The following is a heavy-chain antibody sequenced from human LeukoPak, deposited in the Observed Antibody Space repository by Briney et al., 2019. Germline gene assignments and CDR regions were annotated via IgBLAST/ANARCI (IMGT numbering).Heavy chain of an antibody. CDR3: ARGTSYSGATFLY. D-gene: IGHD1-26*01. Sequence: SETLSLTCTVSGGSISSFYWNWIRQPPGKGLEWIGYIYHSESTNYNPSLKGRVTISADTSRNQFSLKLSSVTAADTAVYYCARGTSYSGATFLYWGQGTLVTVSS. CDR2: IYHSEST. CDR1: GGSISSFY. V-gene: IGHV4-59*01. J-gene: IGHJ4*02.